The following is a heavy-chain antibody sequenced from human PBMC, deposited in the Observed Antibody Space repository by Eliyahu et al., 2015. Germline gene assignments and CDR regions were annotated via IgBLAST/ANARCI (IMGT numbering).Heavy chain of an antibody. D-gene: IGHD3-10*01. Sequence: VSAISGSGHKTYYADSVKGRFTISRDNSKDTLYLQMSSLRAEDTAIYYCAKVSSSGSHLLFDSFYSMDVWGQGTTVTVSS. J-gene: IGHJ6*02. CDR2: ISGSGHKT. CDR3: AKVSSSGSHLLFDSFYSMDV. V-gene: IGHV3-23*01.